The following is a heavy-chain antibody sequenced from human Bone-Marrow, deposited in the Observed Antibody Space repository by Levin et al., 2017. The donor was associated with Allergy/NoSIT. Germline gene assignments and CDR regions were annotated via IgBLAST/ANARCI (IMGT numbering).Heavy chain of an antibody. CDR3: ARSNFWSGAGYYYGMDV. CDR1: GFSLTTSGMR. D-gene: IGHD3-3*01. CDR2: IDWDDDK. Sequence: RGSGPTLVKPTQTLTLTCTFSGFSLTTSGMRVSWVRQPPGKALEWLARIDWDDDKFYSTSLKTRLTISKDTSKNQVVLTMTNMDPVDTATYYCARSNFWSGAGYYYGMDVWGQGTTVTVSS. V-gene: IGHV2-70*17. J-gene: IGHJ6*02.